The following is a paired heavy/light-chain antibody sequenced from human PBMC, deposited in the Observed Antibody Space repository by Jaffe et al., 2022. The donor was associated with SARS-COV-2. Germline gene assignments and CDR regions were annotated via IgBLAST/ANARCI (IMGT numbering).Heavy chain of an antibody. V-gene: IGHV1-18*01. CDR1: GYTFSSYG. D-gene: IGHD2-15*01. CDR3: ARDAYCSAGSCLSDWFDP. CDR2: ISGYNGNT. Sequence: QVQLVQSGAEVKKPGASVKVSCKASGYTFSSYGISWVRQAPGQGLEWMGWISGYNGNTHYAQNLQGRLTMTTDTSTSTAYMELRSLRSDDTAVYFCARDAYCSAGSCLSDWFDPWGQGTLVTVSS. J-gene: IGHJ5*02.
Light chain of an antibody. CDR1: QGISSY. CDR2: AAS. V-gene: IGKV1-9*01. Sequence: DIQLTQSPSFLSASVGDRVTITCRASQGISSYLAWYQQKPGKAPELLIYAASTLQSGVPSRFSGSGSGTQFTLTISSLQPGDFATYYCQHLNSYPFTFGPGTKVDIK. J-gene: IGKJ3*01. CDR3: QHLNSYPFT.